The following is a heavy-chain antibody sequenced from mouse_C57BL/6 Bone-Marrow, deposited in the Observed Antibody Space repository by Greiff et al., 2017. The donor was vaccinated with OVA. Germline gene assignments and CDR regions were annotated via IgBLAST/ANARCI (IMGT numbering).Heavy chain of an antibody. CDR2: INPNNGGT. CDR1: GYTFTDYY. V-gene: IGHV1-26*01. Sequence: EVQLQQSGPELVKPGASVKISCKASGYTFTDYYMNWVKQSHGKSLEWIGDINPNNGGTSYNQKFKGKATLTVDNSSSTAYMELRSLTSEDSAVYYCARLNFRKLGYYFDYWGQGTTLTVSS. D-gene: IGHD4-1*01. CDR3: ARLNFRKLGYYFDY. J-gene: IGHJ2*01.